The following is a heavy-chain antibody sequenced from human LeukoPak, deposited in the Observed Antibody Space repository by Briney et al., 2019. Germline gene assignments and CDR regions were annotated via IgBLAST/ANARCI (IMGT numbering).Heavy chain of an antibody. J-gene: IGHJ5*02. CDR1: GFIFRTSA. CDR3: ARGSGYHLVS. D-gene: IGHD5-12*01. CDR2: LSFDGSNE. V-gene: IGHV3-30-3*01. Sequence: GGSLRLSCVDSGFIFRTSAMHWVRQAPGKGLEWVAVLSFDGSNENYAGSVRGRFTISRDNSKNTLYLQMNSLKIEDTAIYYCARGSGYHLVSWGQGTLVTVSS.